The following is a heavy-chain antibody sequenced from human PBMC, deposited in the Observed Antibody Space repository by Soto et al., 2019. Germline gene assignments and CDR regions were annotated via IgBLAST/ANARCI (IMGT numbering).Heavy chain of an antibody. V-gene: IGHV1-3*01. D-gene: IGHD6-6*01. CDR1: GYTFTSYG. CDR2: INAGNGNT. Sequence: GASVKVSCKASGYTFTSYGISWVRQAPGQRLEWMGWINAGNGNTKYSQKFQGRVTITRDTSASTAYMELSSLRSEDTAVYYCARESIAALDYWGQGTLVTVSS. J-gene: IGHJ4*02. CDR3: ARESIAALDY.